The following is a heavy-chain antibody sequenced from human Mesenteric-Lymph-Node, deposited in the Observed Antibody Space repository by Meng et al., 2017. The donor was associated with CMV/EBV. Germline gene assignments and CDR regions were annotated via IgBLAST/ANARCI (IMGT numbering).Heavy chain of an antibody. CDR1: GGSISSSAYY. D-gene: IGHD1-26*01. Sequence: SETLSLTCTVSGGSISSSAYYWGWIRQSPGKGLEWIGSIYYSGGCTYYNPSLKSRVTISVDTSKNQFSLKLSSVTAADTAVYYCARGDLGATTPLGYWGQGTLVTVSS. CDR3: ARGDLGATTPLGY. J-gene: IGHJ4*02. CDR2: IYYSGGCT. V-gene: IGHV4-39*07.